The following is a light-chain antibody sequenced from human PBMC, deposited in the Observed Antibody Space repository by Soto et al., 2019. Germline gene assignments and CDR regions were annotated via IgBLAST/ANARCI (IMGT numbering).Light chain of an antibody. CDR1: QGVGSN. J-gene: IGKJ4*01. Sequence: EIVMTQSPGTLSVSPGERATLSCRASQGVGSNLAWYQQRPGQAPRLLIYAASTRATDIPARFTGRGSGTEFTLTISSLQSEDFAVYYCQQYHNWPPLTFGGGTKVEIK. CDR3: QQYHNWPPLT. V-gene: IGKV3-15*01. CDR2: AAS.